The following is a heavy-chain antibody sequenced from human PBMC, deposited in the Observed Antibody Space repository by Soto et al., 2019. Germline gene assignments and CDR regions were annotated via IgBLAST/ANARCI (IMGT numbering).Heavy chain of an antibody. D-gene: IGHD3-22*01. CDR3: ARDDTYYYDSSGYRYYYYGMDV. J-gene: IGHJ6*02. CDR1: GYTFTGYY. V-gene: IGHV1-2*04. Sequence: ASVKVSCKASGYTFTGYYMHWVRQAPGQRLERMEWINPNSGGTNYAQKFQGWVTMTRDTSISTAYMELSRLRSDDTAVYYCARDDTYYYDSSGYRYYYYGMDVWGQGTTVTVSS. CDR2: INPNSGGT.